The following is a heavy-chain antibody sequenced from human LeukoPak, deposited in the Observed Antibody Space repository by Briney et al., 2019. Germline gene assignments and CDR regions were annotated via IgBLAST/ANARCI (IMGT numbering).Heavy chain of an antibody. D-gene: IGHD1-26*01. CDR2: IYYNGNT. V-gene: IGHV4-59*08. J-gene: IGHJ4*02. Sequence: PSETLSLTCTVSGGSISGYQWSWIRQPPGKGLEWVAFIYYNGNTNYNPSLKGRVTLSLAASQNQFSLKLISVSAADTAVYYCARHLDGGTHPLDHWGQGTLVTVSS. CDR1: GGSISGYQ. CDR3: ARHLDGGTHPLDH.